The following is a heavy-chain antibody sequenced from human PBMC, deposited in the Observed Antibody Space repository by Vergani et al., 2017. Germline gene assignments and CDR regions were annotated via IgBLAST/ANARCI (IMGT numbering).Heavy chain of an antibody. CDR2: IYYSGST. CDR1: GGSISNYY. Sequence: QVQLQESGPGLVKPSETLSLTCTVSGGSISNYYWSWIRQPPGKGLEWIGYIYYSGSTNYNPSLKSRVTISVDTSNNQFSLKLSSVTAADTAVYYCARGLSSGYDRGGFDIWGQGTVVTVSS. D-gene: IGHD5-12*01. V-gene: IGHV4-59*01. J-gene: IGHJ3*02. CDR3: ARGLSSGYDRGGFDI.